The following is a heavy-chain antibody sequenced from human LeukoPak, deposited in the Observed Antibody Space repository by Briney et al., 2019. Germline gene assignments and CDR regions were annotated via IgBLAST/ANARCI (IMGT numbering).Heavy chain of an antibody. D-gene: IGHD6-19*01. J-gene: IGHJ4*02. CDR1: GFTFSSYA. CDR2: ISGSGGST. Sequence: GSLRLSCAASGFTFSSYAMSWVRQAPGKGLEWVSAISGSGGSTYYADSVKGRFTISRDNAKNTLYLQMNSLRAEDTAVYYCVRDRSGWAGDYWGQGTLVTVSS. V-gene: IGHV3-23*01. CDR3: VRDRSGWAGDY.